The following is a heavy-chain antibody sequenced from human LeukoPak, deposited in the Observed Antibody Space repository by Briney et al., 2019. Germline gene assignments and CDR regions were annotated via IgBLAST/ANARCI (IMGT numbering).Heavy chain of an antibody. Sequence: SAVTVSCKSSGGTFSSYAISWVRQAPGPGREWMGGIIPIFGTANYAQKFQGRVTITTDESTSTAYMELGSLRAEDTAVYYCARAIAARPSAGHYYMDVWGKGTTV. CDR2: IIPIFGTA. D-gene: IGHD6-6*01. CDR1: GGTFSSYA. V-gene: IGHV1-69*05. J-gene: IGHJ6*03. CDR3: ARAIAARPSAGHYYMDV.